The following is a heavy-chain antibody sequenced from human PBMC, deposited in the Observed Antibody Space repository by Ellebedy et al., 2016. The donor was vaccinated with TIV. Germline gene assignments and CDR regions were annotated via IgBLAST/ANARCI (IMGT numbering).Heavy chain of an antibody. CDR2: VIPILGVT. V-gene: IGHV1-69*04. J-gene: IGHJ4*02. Sequence: AASVKVSCKASGGSFSNYAFNWVRRAPGQGLEWMGRVIPILGVTNYAQKFQGRVTITADTSTTTVYMELSSLRSEDTALYYCARWGVYSGTFQGPFDFWGQGTLVTVSS. CDR1: GGSFSNYA. D-gene: IGHD5/OR15-5a*01. CDR3: ARWGVYSGTFQGPFDF.